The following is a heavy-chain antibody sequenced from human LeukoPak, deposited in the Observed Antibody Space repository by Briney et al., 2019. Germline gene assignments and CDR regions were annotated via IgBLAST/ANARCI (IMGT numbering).Heavy chain of an antibody. V-gene: IGHV1-69*13. CDR1: GGTFSSYA. J-gene: IGHJ3*02. CDR3: ARANSGADAFDI. CDR2: IIPIFGTA. Sequence: SVKVSCKASGGTFSSYAISWVRQAPGQGLEWMGGIIPIFGTANYAQKFQGRVTITADESTSTAYMELSSLRSEDTAVYYCARANSGADAFDIWGQGTMVTVSS. D-gene: IGHD2-15*01.